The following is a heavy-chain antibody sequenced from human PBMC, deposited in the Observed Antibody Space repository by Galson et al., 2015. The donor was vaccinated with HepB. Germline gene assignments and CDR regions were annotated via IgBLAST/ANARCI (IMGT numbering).Heavy chain of an antibody. V-gene: IGHV3-23*01. CDR3: AKVFPEKTDGWYRQALYYFDS. D-gene: IGHD6-19*01. CDR1: GFTFSYYA. CDR2: ITPSGDNT. J-gene: IGHJ4*01. Sequence: SLRLSCAASGFTFSYYAMSWVRQAPGKGLEWISAITPSGDNTYSADSMQGRFFISRDNSQNTLFLQMNSLRADDTAIYFCAKVFPEKTDGWYRQALYYFDSWGHGTWVTVSS.